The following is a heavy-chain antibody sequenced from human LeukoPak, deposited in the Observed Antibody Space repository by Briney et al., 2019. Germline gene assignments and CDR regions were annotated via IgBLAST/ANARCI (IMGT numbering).Heavy chain of an antibody. J-gene: IGHJ4*02. CDR1: GFTFSSYE. CDR2: ISSSSSYI. Sequence: PGGSLRLSCAASGFTFSSYEMNWVRQAPGKGLEWVSSISSSSSYIYYADSVKGRFTISRDNAKNPLYLQMNSLRAEDTAVYYCARVVWFGESKYYFDYWGQGTLVTVSS. CDR3: ARVVWFGESKYYFDY. V-gene: IGHV3-21*01. D-gene: IGHD3-10*01.